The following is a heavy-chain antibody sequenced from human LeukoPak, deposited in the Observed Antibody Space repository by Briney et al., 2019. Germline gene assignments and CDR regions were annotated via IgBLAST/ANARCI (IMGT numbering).Heavy chain of an antibody. J-gene: IGHJ5*02. V-gene: IGHV4-4*07. D-gene: IGHD3-10*01. CDR3: ARGWFGVSPGANWFDP. Sequence: PSETLSLTCTVSGGSISSYYWSWIRQPAGKGLEWIGRIYTSGSTNYNPSLKSRVTMSVDTSKNQFSLKLSSVTAADTAVYYCARGWFGVSPGANWFDPWGQGTLVTVSS. CDR2: IYTSGST. CDR1: GGSISSYY.